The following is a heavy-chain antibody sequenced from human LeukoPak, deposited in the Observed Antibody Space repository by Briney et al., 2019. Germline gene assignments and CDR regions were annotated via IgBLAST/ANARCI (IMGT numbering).Heavy chain of an antibody. V-gene: IGHV4-61*02. CDR3: ARGPHCSGGSCHSVSDY. CDR2: IYTSGST. Sequence: PSETLSLTCTVSGGSMSSGSYYWSWIRQPAGKGLEWIGRIYTSGSTNYNPSLKSRVTISIDTSENQFSLKLSSVTAADTAVYYCARGPHCSGGSCHSVSDYWGQGTLVTVSS. J-gene: IGHJ4*02. D-gene: IGHD2-15*01. CDR1: GGSMSSGSYY.